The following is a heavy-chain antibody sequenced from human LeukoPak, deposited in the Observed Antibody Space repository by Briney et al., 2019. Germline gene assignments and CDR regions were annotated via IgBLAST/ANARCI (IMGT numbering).Heavy chain of an antibody. CDR3: ARVRITYYYDSSGPFDY. D-gene: IGHD3-22*01. CDR2: INHSGST. CDR1: GFTFSSYA. Sequence: MTGGSLRLSCAASGFTFSSYAMSWIRQPPGKGLEWIGEINHSGSTNYNPSLKSRVTISVDTSKNQFSLKLSSVTAADTAVYYCARVRITYYYDSSGPFDYWGQGTLVTVSS. V-gene: IGHV4-34*01. J-gene: IGHJ4*02.